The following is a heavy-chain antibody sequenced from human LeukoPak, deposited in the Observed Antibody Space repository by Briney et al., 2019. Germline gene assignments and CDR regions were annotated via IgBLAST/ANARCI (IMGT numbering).Heavy chain of an antibody. Sequence: GGSLRLSCAASGFTFSIYSINWVRQAPGKGLEWVSSISSSSSYIYYADSVKGRFTISRDNAKSSLYLQMNSLRDDDTAVYYCARDDSGTTEGDWFDPWGQGTLVTVSS. CDR1: GFTFSIYS. J-gene: IGHJ5*02. V-gene: IGHV3-21*01. D-gene: IGHD1-7*01. CDR2: ISSSSSYI. CDR3: ARDDSGTTEGDWFDP.